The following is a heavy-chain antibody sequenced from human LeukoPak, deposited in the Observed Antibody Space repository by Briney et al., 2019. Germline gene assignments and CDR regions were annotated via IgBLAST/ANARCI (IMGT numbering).Heavy chain of an antibody. CDR1: GGTFSSYA. V-gene: IGHV1-69*13. CDR2: IIPIFGTA. CDR3: ARALEGYTTGFDY. Sequence: SVKVSCKASGGTFSSYAISWVRQAPGQGLEWMGGIIPIFGTANYAQKFQGRVTITADESTSTAYMELSSLRSEDTAVYYCARALEGYTTGFDYWGQGTLVTVSS. D-gene: IGHD4-17*01. J-gene: IGHJ4*02.